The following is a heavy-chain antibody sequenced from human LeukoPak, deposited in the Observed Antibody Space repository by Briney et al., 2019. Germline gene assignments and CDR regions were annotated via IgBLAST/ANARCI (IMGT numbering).Heavy chain of an antibody. D-gene: IGHD1-14*01. Sequence: GGSLRLSCVASGFTFTSYEMNWVRQAPGKGLEWISYINGSGETTYYADSVKGRFTISRDNAKNSLYLQMNSLRAEDTAVYYCAREYNEFDYWGQGTLVTVSS. J-gene: IGHJ4*02. V-gene: IGHV3-48*03. CDR3: AREYNEFDY. CDR2: INGSGETT. CDR1: GFTFTSYE.